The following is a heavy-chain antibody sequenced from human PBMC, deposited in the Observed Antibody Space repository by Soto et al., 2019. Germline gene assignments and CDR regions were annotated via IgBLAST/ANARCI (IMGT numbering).Heavy chain of an antibody. V-gene: IGHV3-30-3*01. D-gene: IGHD6-13*01. CDR3: ASGSSSSWYSSFDY. CDR2: ISYDGSNK. Sequence: ESVGGVVQPGRSLRLSCAASGFTFSSYAMHWVRQAPGKGLEWVAVISYDGSNKYYADSVKGRFTISRDNSKNTLYLQMNSLRAEDTAVYYCASGSSSSWYSSFDYWGQGTLVTVSS. J-gene: IGHJ4*02. CDR1: GFTFSSYA.